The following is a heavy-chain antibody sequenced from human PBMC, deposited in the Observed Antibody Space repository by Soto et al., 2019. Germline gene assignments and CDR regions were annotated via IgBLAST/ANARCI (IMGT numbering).Heavy chain of an antibody. J-gene: IGHJ4*02. D-gene: IGHD2-8*01. Sequence: QVQLQESGPGLVKPSQTLSLTCTVSGGSISSGGYYWSWIRQHPEKGLEWIGYIYYSGSTYYNPSLKSRVTISVDTSKNQFSLKLSSVTAADTAVDYCARAVPFTNGYFHFDYWGQGALVTVSS. V-gene: IGHV4-31*03. CDR3: ARAVPFTNGYFHFDY. CDR1: GGSISSGGYY. CDR2: IYYSGST.